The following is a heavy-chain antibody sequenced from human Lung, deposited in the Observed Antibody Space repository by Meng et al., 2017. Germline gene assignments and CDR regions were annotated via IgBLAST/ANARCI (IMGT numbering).Heavy chain of an antibody. CDR2: INVDNGNT. CDR1: GYTFTNYA. J-gene: IGHJ4*02. D-gene: IGHD5-24*01. CDR3: ARVWITEMANFDY. V-gene: IGHV1-3*01. Sequence: QVQLVQSGADVRKPGASVKVSCKASGYTFTNYAMHWVRQAPGQRLEWMGWINVDNGNTRYSQKFQGGVSFTRDTSASTVYMELSSLRSEDTAVYYCARVWITEMANFDYWGQGTLVTVSS.